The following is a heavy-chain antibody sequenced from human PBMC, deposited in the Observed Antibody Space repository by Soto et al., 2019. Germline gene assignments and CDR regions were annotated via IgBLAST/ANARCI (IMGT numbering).Heavy chain of an antibody. CDR1: GYTFTGYY. CDR2: INPNSGGT. Sequence: GSVNVSCKASGYTFTGYYMHWVRQAPGQGLEWMGWINPNSGGTNYAQKFQGRVTMTRDTSISTAYMELSRLRSDDTAVYYCARDLDTYYDFWSGYSDGMDVWGQGTTVTVSS. D-gene: IGHD3-3*01. CDR3: ARDLDTYYDFWSGYSDGMDV. V-gene: IGHV1-2*02. J-gene: IGHJ6*02.